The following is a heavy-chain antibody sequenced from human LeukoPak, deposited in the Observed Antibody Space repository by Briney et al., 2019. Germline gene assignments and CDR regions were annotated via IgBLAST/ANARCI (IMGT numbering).Heavy chain of an antibody. V-gene: IGHV3-30*04. CDR3: AGDGLTGTTDGTLDY. Sequence: GRSLRLSCVASGFTFSHYSLHWVRQAPGKGLEWEAVILYDGSNKDYAASVKGRFTISRDDSKNTLYLQINSLRAEDTAMYYCAGDGLTGTTDGTLDYWGQGTLVTVSS. J-gene: IGHJ4*02. CDR1: GFTFSHYS. CDR2: ILYDGSNK. D-gene: IGHD1-20*01.